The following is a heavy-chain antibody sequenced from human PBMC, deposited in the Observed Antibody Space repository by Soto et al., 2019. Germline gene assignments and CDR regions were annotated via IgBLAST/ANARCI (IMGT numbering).Heavy chain of an antibody. D-gene: IGHD3-22*01. CDR2: ISPSGGST. J-gene: IGHJ4*02. CDR3: ARALTYYYDSSGYYPSPFDY. V-gene: IGHV1-46*01. CDR1: GYTFTRYY. Sequence: PSVKVSCKASGYTFTRYYIHWVRQAPGQGLEWMGIISPSGGSTTYSRNFQGRVTMTSDTPANTGYMELSSLRAEDTAVYYCARALTYYYDSSGYYPSPFDYWGQGTLVTVSS.